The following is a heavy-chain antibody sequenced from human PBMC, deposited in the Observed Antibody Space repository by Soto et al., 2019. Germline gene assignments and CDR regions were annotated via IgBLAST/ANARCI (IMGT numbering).Heavy chain of an antibody. CDR3: ARGGPGMATTDRIDY. V-gene: IGHV4-31*03. D-gene: IGHD1-1*01. Sequence: SETLSLTCTVSGGSISSGGYYWSWIRQHPGKGLEWIGYIYYSGSTYYNPSLKSRVTISVDTSKNQFSLKLSSVTAADTAVYYCARGGPGMATTDRIDYWGQGTLVTVSS. J-gene: IGHJ4*02. CDR1: GGSISSGGYY. CDR2: IYYSGST.